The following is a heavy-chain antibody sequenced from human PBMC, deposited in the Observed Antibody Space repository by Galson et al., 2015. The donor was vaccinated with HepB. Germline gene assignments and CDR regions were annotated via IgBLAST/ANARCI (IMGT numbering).Heavy chain of an antibody. CDR2: ISSSGSTI. V-gene: IGHV3-11*01. Sequence: SLRLSCAASGFTFSDYYMSWIRQAPGKGLEWVSFISSSGSTIYYADSVKGRFTISRDNVKNSLYLQMNSLRAEDTAVYYCAGQYYYESSGYLEGGYWGQGTLVTVSP. D-gene: IGHD3-22*01. J-gene: IGHJ4*02. CDR1: GFTFSDYY. CDR3: AGQYYYESSGYLEGGY.